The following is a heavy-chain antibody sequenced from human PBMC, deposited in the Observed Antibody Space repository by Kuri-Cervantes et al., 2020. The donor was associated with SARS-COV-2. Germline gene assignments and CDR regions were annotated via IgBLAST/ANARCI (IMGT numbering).Heavy chain of an antibody. J-gene: IGHJ4*02. V-gene: IGHV4-31*03. Sequence: SETLSLTCIVSGGAISSGGYYWSWIRQHPGKGLEWIGYIYYTGITYYHASLKSRVTISVDTSKNQFSLRLRFVTAADTAVYYCARVGYQLLLGIDYWGQGTLVTVSS. CDR2: IYYTGIT. CDR3: ARVGYQLLLGIDY. CDR1: GGAISSGGYY. D-gene: IGHD2-2*01.